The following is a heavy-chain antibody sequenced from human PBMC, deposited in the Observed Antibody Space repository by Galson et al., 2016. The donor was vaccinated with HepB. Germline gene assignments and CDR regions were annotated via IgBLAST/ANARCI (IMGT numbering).Heavy chain of an antibody. D-gene: IGHD1-26*01. V-gene: IGHV4-59*02. CDR2: IYKKGST. CDR1: GGSVDTYY. CDR3: ARSSGIYHRYPVQH. J-gene: IGHJ1*01. Sequence: TLSLTCAVSGGSVDTYYWSWIRQSPGKTLEYIGHIYKKGSTNYNPSLQGRVSISVDTSKNYVSLKLSSVTAADTAVYFCARSSGIYHRYPVQHWGQGTLVIVSS.